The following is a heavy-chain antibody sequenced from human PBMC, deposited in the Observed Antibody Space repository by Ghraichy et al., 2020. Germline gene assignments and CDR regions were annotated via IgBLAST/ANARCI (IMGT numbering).Heavy chain of an antibody. V-gene: IGHV1-69*10. CDR2: IIPIFGIA. Sequence: SVKVSCKASGGTFSSYAISWVRQAPGQGLEWMGGIIPIFGIANYAQKFQGRVTITADKSTSTAYMELSSLRSEDTAVYYCASDIVVVVAATNYYYGMDVWGQGTTVTVSS. CDR3: ASDIVVVVAATNYYYGMDV. D-gene: IGHD2-15*01. J-gene: IGHJ6*02. CDR1: GGTFSSYA.